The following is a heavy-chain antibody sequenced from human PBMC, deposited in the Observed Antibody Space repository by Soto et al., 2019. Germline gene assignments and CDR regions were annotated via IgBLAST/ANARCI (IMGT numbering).Heavy chain of an antibody. CDR2: IYSGGST. CDR1: GFTVSSNY. J-gene: IGHJ4*02. V-gene: IGHV3-66*01. CDR3: ARGPQYQGY. D-gene: IGHD2-2*01. Sequence: EVQLVETGGGLVQPGTSLRLSCAASGFTVSSNYMTWVRQAPGKGLEWVSVIYSGGSTYYADSVKGRFTISRDNSKNTLYLQMNGLRAEDTAVYFWARGPQYQGYWGQGTLVIVSS.